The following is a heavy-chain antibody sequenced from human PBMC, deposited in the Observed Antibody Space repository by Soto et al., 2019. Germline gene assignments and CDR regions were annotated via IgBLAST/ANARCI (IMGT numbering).Heavy chain of an antibody. CDR2: VSYSGGP. V-gene: IGHV4-39*01. CDR3: ARHYNTGAFFDY. Sequence: SETLSLTCSVSGAPVSSSHYWGWIRQPPGKGLEWIGSVSYSGGPYYSPSFKSRITIFVDTSNNQFSLRVRSVTATDTAVYFCARHYNTGAFFDYWGQGKLVTVSS. CDR1: GAPVSSSHY. J-gene: IGHJ4*02. D-gene: IGHD1-20*01.